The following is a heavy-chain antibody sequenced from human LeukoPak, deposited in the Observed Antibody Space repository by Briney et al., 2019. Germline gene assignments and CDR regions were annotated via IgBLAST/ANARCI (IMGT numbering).Heavy chain of an antibody. J-gene: IGHJ4*02. Sequence: SETLSLTCTVSGGSISSYYWSWIRQPPGKGLEWIGYIYYSGSTNYNPSLKSRVAISVDTSKNQFSLKLSSVTAADTAVYYCARGGSHSSWYLGFDYWGQGTLVTVSS. D-gene: IGHD6-13*01. V-gene: IGHV4-59*01. CDR1: GGSISSYY. CDR3: ARGGSHSSWYLGFDY. CDR2: IYYSGST.